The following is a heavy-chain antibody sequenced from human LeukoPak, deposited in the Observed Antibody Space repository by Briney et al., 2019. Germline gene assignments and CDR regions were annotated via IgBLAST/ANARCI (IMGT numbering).Heavy chain of an antibody. CDR2: ISSSYI. D-gene: IGHD6-19*01. CDR1: GFTFSSYS. V-gene: IGHV3-21*01. J-gene: IGHJ4*02. CDR3: ARGRGIAVAGGY. Sequence: GGSLRLSCAASGFTFSSYSMNWVRQAPGKGLEWVSSISSSYIYYADSVKGRFTISRDNAKNSLYLQMNSLRAEDTAVYYCARGRGIAVAGGYWGQGTLVTVSS.